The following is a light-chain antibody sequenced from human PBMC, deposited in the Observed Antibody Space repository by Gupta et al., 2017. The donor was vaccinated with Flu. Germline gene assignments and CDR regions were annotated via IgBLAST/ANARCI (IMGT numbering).Light chain of an antibody. J-gene: IGLJ2*01. Sequence: QSVLTQPPSVSGAQGQRITISCTGSSSNIGAGYGVHWYQQLPGTAPKLLVYGNSNRPSGVPDRFSGSKSGTSASLAITGLQAEDEADYYCQSYDSSLSGSVVFGGGTRLTVL. CDR3: QSYDSSLSGSVV. CDR2: GNS. V-gene: IGLV1-40*01. CDR1: SSNIGAGYG.